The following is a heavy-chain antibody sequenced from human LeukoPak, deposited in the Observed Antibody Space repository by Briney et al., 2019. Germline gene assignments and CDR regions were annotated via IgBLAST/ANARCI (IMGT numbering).Heavy chain of an antibody. D-gene: IGHD1-26*01. CDR1: GFTFRSCE. V-gene: IGHV3-23*01. Sequence: GGSLRLSCAASGFTFRSCELSWVRQAPGKGLEWVSSITDSGDNTYYADSVKGRFTISRDNSKNTLYLQMNSLRAEDTAVYYCAKGSVGIHAFDIWGQGTMVTVSS. CDR2: ITDSGDNT. J-gene: IGHJ3*02. CDR3: AKGSVGIHAFDI.